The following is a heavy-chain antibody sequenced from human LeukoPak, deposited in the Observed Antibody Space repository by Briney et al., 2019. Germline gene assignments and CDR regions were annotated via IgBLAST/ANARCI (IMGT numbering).Heavy chain of an antibody. CDR3: ARVPSSSGSYPFDY. D-gene: IGHD3-10*01. V-gene: IGHV3-30-3*01. CDR2: ISYDGSNK. Sequence: GGSLRLSCAASGFTFSSYAMHWVRQAPGKGLEWVAVISYDGSNKYYADSVKGRFTISRDNSKNTLYLQMNSLRAEDTAVYYCARVPSSSGSYPFDYSGQRTLATVSS. CDR1: GFTFSSYA. J-gene: IGHJ4*02.